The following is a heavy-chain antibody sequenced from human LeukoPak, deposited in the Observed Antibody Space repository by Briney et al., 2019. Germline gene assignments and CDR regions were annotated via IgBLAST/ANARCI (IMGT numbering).Heavy chain of an antibody. Sequence: GGSLRLSCTASGFTFGDYAMSWFRQAPGKGLEWVGFIRTKGYGGTTEYAASVKGRFTISRDDSKSIAYLQMNSLKTEDTAVYYCTRDDRYFSTTSCSYFDYWGQGTLVTVSS. CDR3: TRDDRYFSTTSCSYFDY. J-gene: IGHJ4*02. D-gene: IGHD2-2*01. V-gene: IGHV3-49*03. CDR2: IRTKGYGGTT. CDR1: GFTFGDYA.